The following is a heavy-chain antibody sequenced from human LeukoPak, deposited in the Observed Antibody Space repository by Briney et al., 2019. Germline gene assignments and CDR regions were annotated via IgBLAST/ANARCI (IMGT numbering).Heavy chain of an antibody. CDR3: ARSPPVTRYYYYYMDV. CDR1: GYSISSGYY. Sequence: PSETLSLTCTVSGYSISSGYYLAWIRQPPGKGLEWIGSIYHSGSTYYNPSLKSRVTISVDTSKNQFSLKLSSVTAADTAVYYCARSPPVTRYYYYYMDVWGKGTTVTVSS. J-gene: IGHJ6*03. CDR2: IYHSGST. V-gene: IGHV4-38-2*02. D-gene: IGHD4-17*01.